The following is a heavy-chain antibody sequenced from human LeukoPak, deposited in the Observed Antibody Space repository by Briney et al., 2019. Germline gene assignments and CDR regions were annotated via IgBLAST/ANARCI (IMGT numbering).Heavy chain of an antibody. Sequence: GESLKISCKGSGYSFTSYWIGWVRQMPGKGLEWMGIIYPGDSDTRYSPSFQGQVTISADKSITTAYLQWSSLKAPDTAMYYCVRHRGGSGWNFDYWGQGTLVTVSS. J-gene: IGHJ4*02. D-gene: IGHD6-19*01. CDR1: GYSFTSYW. CDR3: VRHRGGSGWNFDY. V-gene: IGHV5-51*01. CDR2: IYPGDSDT.